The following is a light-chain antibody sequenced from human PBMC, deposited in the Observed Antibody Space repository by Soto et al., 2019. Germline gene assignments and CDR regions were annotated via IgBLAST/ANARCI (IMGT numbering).Light chain of an antibody. Sequence: EIVLTQSPGTLSLSPGERATLSCRASQSVSSSYLAWYQQKPGQAPRLLIYGASSRTPGIQDTFSGSGSGTDFTLTIRRLGPDDFAVYYCNQYGTSPWTFGQGTKVDIK. V-gene: IGKV3-20*01. J-gene: IGKJ1*01. CDR1: QSVSSSY. CDR3: NQYGTSPWT. CDR2: GAS.